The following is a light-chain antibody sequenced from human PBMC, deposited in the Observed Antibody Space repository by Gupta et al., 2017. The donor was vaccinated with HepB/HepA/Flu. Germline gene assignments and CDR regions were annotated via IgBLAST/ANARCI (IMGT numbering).Light chain of an antibody. CDR1: QSVSNKY. J-gene: IGKJ4*01. CDR3: QQYGDSPT. V-gene: IGKV3-20*01. Sequence: IVLTQSPGPRSLSPGERATLSCRASQSVSNKYLDWYQQKSGQAPRLLSYDTANRATGIPDRFSGSGSGTDYTLTISRLEPEDFAVYYCQQYGDSPTFGGGTKVEIK. CDR2: DTA.